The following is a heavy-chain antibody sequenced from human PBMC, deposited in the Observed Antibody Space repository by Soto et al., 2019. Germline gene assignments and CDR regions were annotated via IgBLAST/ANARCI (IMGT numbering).Heavy chain of an antibody. CDR2: INSDGSST. D-gene: IGHD6-19*01. V-gene: IGHV3-74*01. CDR3: ARGAWSSGWYGWFDP. CDR1: GFTFSSYW. J-gene: IGHJ5*02. Sequence: EVQLVESGGGLVQPGGSLRLSCAASGFTFSSYWMHWVRQAPGKGLVWVSRINSDGSSTSYADSVKGRFTISRDNAKNTLYLQMNSLRAEDTAVYYCARGAWSSGWYGWFDPWGQGTLVTVSS.